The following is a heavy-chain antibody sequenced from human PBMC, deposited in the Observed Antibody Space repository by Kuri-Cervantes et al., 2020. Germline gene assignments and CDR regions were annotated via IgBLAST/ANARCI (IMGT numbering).Heavy chain of an antibody. J-gene: IGHJ3*02. CDR1: GYTFTGYY. V-gene: IGHV1-2*02. Sequence: ASVKVSCKASGYTFTGYYMHWVRQAPGQGLEWMGWINPNSGGTNYAQKLQGRVTMTTDTSTSTAYMELRSLRSDDTAVYYCARAWLTRRAAFDIWDQGTMVTVSS. D-gene: IGHD5-18*01. CDR2: INPNSGGT. CDR3: ARAWLTRRAAFDI.